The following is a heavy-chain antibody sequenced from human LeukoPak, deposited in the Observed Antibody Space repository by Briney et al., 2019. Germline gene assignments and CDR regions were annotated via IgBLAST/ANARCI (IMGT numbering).Heavy chain of an antibody. CDR3: ARGEGGYCSSTSCYLHFDY. CDR1: GFTFSSYA. Sequence: GGSLRLSSAASGFTFSSYAMHWVHQAPGKGLEWVAVVSYDGSNKYYADSVRGRFTISRDNSKNTLYLQMNSLRPEDTAVYYCARGEGGYCSSTSCYLHFDYWGQGTLVTVSS. CDR2: VSYDGSNK. D-gene: IGHD2-2*01. J-gene: IGHJ4*02. V-gene: IGHV3-30-3*01.